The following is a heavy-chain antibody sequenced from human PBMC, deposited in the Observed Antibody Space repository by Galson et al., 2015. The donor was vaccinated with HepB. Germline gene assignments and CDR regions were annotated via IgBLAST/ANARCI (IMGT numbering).Heavy chain of an antibody. CDR3: VSGGFDDYVWGSYRF. CDR2: MNPNSGNT. Sequence: SVKVSCKASGYTFTSYDINWVRQATGQGLEWMGWMNPNSGNTGYAQKFQGRVTMTRNTSISTAYMELSSLRSEDTAVYYCVSGGFDDYVWGSYRFWGQGTLVTVSS. V-gene: IGHV1-8*01. D-gene: IGHD3-16*02. CDR1: GYTFTSYD. J-gene: IGHJ4*02.